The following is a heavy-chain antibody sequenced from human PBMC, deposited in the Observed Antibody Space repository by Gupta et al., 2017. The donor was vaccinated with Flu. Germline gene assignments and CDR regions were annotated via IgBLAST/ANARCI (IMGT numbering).Heavy chain of an antibody. CDR3: ARDQGGSTSSYYYYGRDV. D-gene: IGHD2-2*01. J-gene: IGHJ6*02. V-gene: IGHV1-18*01. Sequence: QVQLVQSGAEGKKPGASGKVSCKASGYTFTIYCISWVRHAPGKELEWMGWISAYNGNTNYAQKLQGRVTMTTDTSTSTVYMELRSLRSDDTAVYYCARDQGGSTSSYYYYGRDVWGQGTTVTVSS. CDR2: ISAYNGNT. CDR1: GYTFTIYC.